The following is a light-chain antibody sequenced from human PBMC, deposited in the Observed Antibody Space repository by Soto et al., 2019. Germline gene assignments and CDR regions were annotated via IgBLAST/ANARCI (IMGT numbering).Light chain of an antibody. CDR1: QTFGTN. CDR3: QQVESYPYT. V-gene: IGKV1-9*01. Sequence: IQLTQSPASLSATLGERATLSCRASQTFGTNLAWYQQKPGKPPRVLIYHAATWQTGVPPRFSGSGSGTDFTLTISSLQPEDVAIYYCQQVESYPYTFGRGTRLDIK. J-gene: IGKJ5*01. CDR2: HAA.